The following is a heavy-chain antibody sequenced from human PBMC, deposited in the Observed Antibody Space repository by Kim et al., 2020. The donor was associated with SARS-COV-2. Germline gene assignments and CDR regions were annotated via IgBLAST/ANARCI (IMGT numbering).Heavy chain of an antibody. D-gene: IGHD3-9*01. CDR3: ARTYFDILTGFYPYYFDY. V-gene: IGHV4-59*08. CDR1: GGSISSYY. J-gene: IGHJ4*02. CDR2: IYYSGST. Sequence: SETLSLTCTVSGGSISSYYWSWIRQPPGKGLEWIGYIYYSGSTNYNPSLKSRVTISVDTSTNQFSLKLSPVTAADTAVYYCARTYFDILTGFYPYYFDYWGQGTLVTVSS.